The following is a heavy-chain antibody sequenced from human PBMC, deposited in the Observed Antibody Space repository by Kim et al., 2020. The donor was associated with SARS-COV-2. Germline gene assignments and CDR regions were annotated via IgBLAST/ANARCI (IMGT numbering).Heavy chain of an antibody. Sequence: GGSLRLSCAASGFTFSSYAMSWVRQAPGKGLEWVSAISGSGGSTYYADSVKGRFTISRDNSKNTLYLQMNSLRAEDTAVYYCAKDSYGSGSYFFSFDYWGQGTLVTVSS. CDR1: GFTFSSYA. D-gene: IGHD3-10*01. CDR3: AKDSYGSGSYFFSFDY. CDR2: ISGSGGST. J-gene: IGHJ4*02. V-gene: IGHV3-23*01.